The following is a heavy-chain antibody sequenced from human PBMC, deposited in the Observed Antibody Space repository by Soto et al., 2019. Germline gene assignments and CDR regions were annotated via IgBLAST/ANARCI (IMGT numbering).Heavy chain of an antibody. V-gene: IGHV3-74*01. CDR3: ARKQLVGKPYYYGMDV. CDR1: GFTFSSYW. Sequence: EVQLVESGGGLAQPGGSLRLSCAASGFTFSSYWMHWVRQAPGKGLVWVSRINSDGSSTSYADSVKGRFTISRDNAKNTLYLQMNSLRAEDTAVYYCARKQLVGKPYYYGMDVWGQGTTVTVSS. CDR2: INSDGSST. D-gene: IGHD6-6*01. J-gene: IGHJ6*02.